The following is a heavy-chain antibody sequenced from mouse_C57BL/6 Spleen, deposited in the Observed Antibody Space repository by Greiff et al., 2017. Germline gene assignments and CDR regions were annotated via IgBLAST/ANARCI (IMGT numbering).Heavy chain of an antibody. CDR2: IYPGDGDT. V-gene: IGHV1-82*01. J-gene: IGHJ3*01. Sequence: QVQLKESGPELVKPGASVKISCKASGYAFSSSWMNWVKQRPGKGLEWIGRIYPGDGDTNYNGKFKGKATLTADKSSSTAYMQLSSLTSEDSAVYFCAHNSDGYWFAYWGQGTLVTVSA. CDR3: AHNSDGYWFAY. CDR1: GYAFSSSW. D-gene: IGHD2-3*01.